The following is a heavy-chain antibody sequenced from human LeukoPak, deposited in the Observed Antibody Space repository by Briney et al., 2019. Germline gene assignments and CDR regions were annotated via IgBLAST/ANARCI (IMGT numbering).Heavy chain of an antibody. CDR1: GGSVSSGSYY. CDR2: IYYSGST. V-gene: IGHV4-61*01. Sequence: PSETLSLTCTVSGGSVSSGSYYWSWIRQPPGKGLEWIGYIYYSGSTNYNPSLKSRVTISVDTSKNQFSLKLSSVTAADTAVYYCARQYSSSWIDYWGQGTLVTVSS. D-gene: IGHD6-13*01. J-gene: IGHJ4*02. CDR3: ARQYSSSWIDY.